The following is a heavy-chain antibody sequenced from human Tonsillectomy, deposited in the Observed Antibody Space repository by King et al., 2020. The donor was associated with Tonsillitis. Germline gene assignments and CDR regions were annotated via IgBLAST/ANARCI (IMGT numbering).Heavy chain of an antibody. CDR1: GYSISSGYY. V-gene: IGHV4-38-2*02. Sequence: LQLQESGPGLVKPSETLSLTCTVSGYSISSGYYWGWIRQPPGKGLEWIGSIYHSGSTYYNPSLKSRVTISVDTSKNQFSLKLSSVTAAATAVYYCARVGVKQWLPSFDYWGQGTLVTVSS. CDR3: ARVGVKQWLPSFDY. D-gene: IGHD6-19*01. CDR2: IYHSGST. J-gene: IGHJ4*02.